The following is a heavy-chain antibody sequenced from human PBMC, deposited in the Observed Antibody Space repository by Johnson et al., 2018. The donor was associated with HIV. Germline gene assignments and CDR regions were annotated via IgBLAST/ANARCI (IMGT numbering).Heavy chain of an antibody. J-gene: IGHJ3*02. CDR2: ISNSGGTI. Sequence: QVQLVESGGGLVKPGGSLRLSCAASGFTFSDYYMSWIRQAPGKGLEWVSYISNSGGTIYSADSVQGRFTISRDNSKNTVFLQMNSLRSDDTAVYFCARDQAYRSSCAFSFDIWGQGTMVIVSS. CDR3: ARDQAYRSSCAFSFDI. V-gene: IGHV3-11*04. D-gene: IGHD6-13*01. CDR1: GFTFSDYY.